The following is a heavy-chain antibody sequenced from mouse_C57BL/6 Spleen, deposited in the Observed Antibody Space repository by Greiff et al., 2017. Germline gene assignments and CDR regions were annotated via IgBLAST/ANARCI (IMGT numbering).Heavy chain of an antibody. V-gene: IGHV1-82*01. J-gene: IGHJ4*01. D-gene: IGHD2-5*01. CDR3: ARHYSNPYYYAMDY. Sequence: QVQLKESGPELVKPGASVKISCKASGYAFSSSWMNWVKQRPGKGLEWIGRIYPGDGDTNYNGKFKGKATLTADKSSSTAYMQLSSLTSEDSAVYFCARHYSNPYYYAMDYWGQGTSVTVSS. CDR1: GYAFSSSW. CDR2: IYPGDGDT.